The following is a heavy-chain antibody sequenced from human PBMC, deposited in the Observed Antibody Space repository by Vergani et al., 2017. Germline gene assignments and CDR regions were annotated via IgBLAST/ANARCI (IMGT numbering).Heavy chain of an antibody. CDR3: ATDCSGGSCYGS. J-gene: IGHJ4*02. V-gene: IGHV3-11*05. D-gene: IGHD2-15*01. CDR2: ISSSSSYT. Sequence: VQLVESGGGLVKPGGSLRLSCAASGFTFSDYYMSWIRQAPGKGLEWVSYISSSSSYTNYADSVKGRFTISRDNAKNSLYLQMNSLRAEDTAVYYCATDCSGGSCYGSWGQGTLVTVSS. CDR1: GFTFSDYY.